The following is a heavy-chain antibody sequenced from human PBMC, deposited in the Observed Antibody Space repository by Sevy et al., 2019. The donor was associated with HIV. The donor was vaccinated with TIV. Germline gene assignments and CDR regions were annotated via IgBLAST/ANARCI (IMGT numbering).Heavy chain of an antibody. J-gene: IGHJ5*02. CDR2: IYYTGST. CDR3: ARAPPVRSGDDSLNWFDP. Sequence: SETLSLTCTVSGGSISVYYWSWIRQPPGKALEYIGDIYYTGSTNSNPSLKSRVTISVDTSTNQLSLKLSSVTAADTAVYYCARAPPVRSGDDSLNWFDPWGQGTLVTVSS. CDR1: GGSISVYY. V-gene: IGHV4-59*13. D-gene: IGHD5-12*01.